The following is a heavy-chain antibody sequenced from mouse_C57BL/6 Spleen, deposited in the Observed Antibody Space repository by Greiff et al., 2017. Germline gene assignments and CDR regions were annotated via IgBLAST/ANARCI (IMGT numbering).Heavy chain of an antibody. CDR1: GYTFTDYY. V-gene: IGHV1-26*01. D-gene: IGHD2-4*01. J-gene: IGHJ3*01. CDR3: ARGSYDCDSWFAD. Sequence: EVQLQQSGPELVKPGASVKISCKASGYTFTDYYMNWVKQSHGQSLEWIGDLNPNNGGTSYNQKFKGKATLTVDKSSSTAYMELRSLTSEDSAVYYCARGSYDCDSWFADWGQGALVTVAA. CDR2: LNPNNGGT.